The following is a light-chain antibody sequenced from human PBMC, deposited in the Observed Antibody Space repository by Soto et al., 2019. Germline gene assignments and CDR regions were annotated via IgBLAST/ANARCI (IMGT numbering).Light chain of an antibody. J-gene: IGLJ3*02. CDR2: ATV. Sequence: QAVVTQEPSLTVSPGGTVTLTCASITGAVTSAYYPNWFQQKPGQPPRPLIYATVNKHSWTPARFSGSLLGGKAALTLSGVQPEDEADYYCLLYYGGSQPWVFGGGTKLTVL. CDR3: LLYYGGSQPWV. V-gene: IGLV7-43*01. CDR1: TGAVTSAYY.